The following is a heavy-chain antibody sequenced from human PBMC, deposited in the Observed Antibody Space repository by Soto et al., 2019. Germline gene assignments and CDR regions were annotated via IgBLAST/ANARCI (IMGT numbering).Heavy chain of an antibody. D-gene: IGHD6-19*01. CDR3: ARDLQQWLVTDYYYGMDV. J-gene: IGHJ6*02. V-gene: IGHV1-69*13. Sequence: SVKVSCKASGGTFSSYAISWVRQAPGQGLEWMGGIIPIFGTANYAQKFQGRVTITADESTSTAYMELSSLRSEDTAVYYCARDLQQWLVTDYYYGMDVWGQGTTVTVSS. CDR2: IIPIFGTA. CDR1: GGTFSSYA.